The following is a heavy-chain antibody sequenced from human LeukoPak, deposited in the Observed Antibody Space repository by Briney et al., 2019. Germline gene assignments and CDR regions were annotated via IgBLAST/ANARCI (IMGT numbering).Heavy chain of an antibody. CDR1: GYTFTSYD. CDR3: ARSPRVSSSSWYDPRNYYYYYYMDV. D-gene: IGHD6-13*01. CDR2: MNPNSGNT. Sequence: ASVKVSCKASGYTFTSYDINWVRQATGQGLEWMGWMNPNSGNTGYAQKFQGRVTMTRNSSITTAYMQLSSLRSEDTAVYYCARSPRVSSSSWYDPRNYYYYYYMDVWGKGTTVTVSS. V-gene: IGHV1-8*01. J-gene: IGHJ6*03.